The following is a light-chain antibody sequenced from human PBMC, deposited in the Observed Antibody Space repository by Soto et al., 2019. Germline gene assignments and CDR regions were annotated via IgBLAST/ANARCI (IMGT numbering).Light chain of an antibody. CDR1: SSDIGSYEY. Sequence: QSALTQPPSASGSLGQSVTISCTGTSSDIGSYEYVSWYQQHPGKAPKFIIYEVSKRPSGVPDRFSGSKSGNTASLTVSGLQAEDDSDYYCSSYAGSNNVVFGGGTKLTVL. V-gene: IGLV2-8*01. CDR2: EVS. J-gene: IGLJ2*01. CDR3: SSYAGSNNVV.